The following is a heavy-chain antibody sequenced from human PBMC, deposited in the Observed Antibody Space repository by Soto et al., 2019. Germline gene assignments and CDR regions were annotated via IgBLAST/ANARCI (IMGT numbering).Heavy chain of an antibody. D-gene: IGHD3-9*01. V-gene: IGHV5-51*01. J-gene: IGHJ3*02. CDR1: RYSFTSYW. CDR3: ARQNYDILTGAFDI. CDR2: IYPGDSDT. Sequence: GESLKIFCKGSRYSFTSYWIGWVRQMPGKGLEWMGTIYPGDSDTRYSPSFQGQVTISADKSISTAYLQWSSLKASDTAMYYCARQNYDILTGAFDIWGQGTMVTVSS.